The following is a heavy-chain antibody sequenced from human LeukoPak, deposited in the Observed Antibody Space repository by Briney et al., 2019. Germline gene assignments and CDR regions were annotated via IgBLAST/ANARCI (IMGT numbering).Heavy chain of an antibody. CDR3: ARRGYCSGGSCFSHAFDI. CDR1: GYSFTTYW. J-gene: IGHJ3*02. D-gene: IGHD2-15*01. Sequence: GESLKISCKGSGYSFTTYWIGWVRQMPGKGLEWMGIIYPGDSDTRYSLSFQGQVTISADKSISTAYVQWSSLKASDTAMYYCARRGYCSGGSCFSHAFDIWGQGTMVTVSS. V-gene: IGHV5-51*01. CDR2: IYPGDSDT.